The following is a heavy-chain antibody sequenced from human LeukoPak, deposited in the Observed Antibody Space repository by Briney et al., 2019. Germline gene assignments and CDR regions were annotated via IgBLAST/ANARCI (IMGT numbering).Heavy chain of an antibody. CDR2: ISHDGSYE. D-gene: IGHD3-10*01. CDR3: AKDGIWFGDLTYFDY. Sequence: GGSLRLSCAGSGFTFSSFGMHWVRQAPGKGLEWVAVISHDGSYEYYADSMKGRFTISRDTSKNTLYLQMNSLRAEDTAVYYCAKDGIWFGDLTYFDYWGQGVLVTVSS. CDR1: GFTFSSFG. J-gene: IGHJ4*02. V-gene: IGHV3-30*18.